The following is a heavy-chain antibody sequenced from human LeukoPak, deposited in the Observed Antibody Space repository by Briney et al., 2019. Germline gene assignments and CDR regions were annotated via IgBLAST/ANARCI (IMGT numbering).Heavy chain of an antibody. J-gene: IGHJ3*02. CDR1: GGSFSGYY. D-gene: IGHD6-13*01. CDR2: IYYSGST. Sequence: SETLSPTCAVYGGSFSGYYWSWIRQPPGKGLEWIGYIYYSGSTNYNPSLKSRVTISVDTSKNQFSLKLSSVTAADTAVYYCARELSLAAAGTFDIWGQGTMVTVSS. V-gene: IGHV4-59*01. CDR3: ARELSLAAAGTFDI.